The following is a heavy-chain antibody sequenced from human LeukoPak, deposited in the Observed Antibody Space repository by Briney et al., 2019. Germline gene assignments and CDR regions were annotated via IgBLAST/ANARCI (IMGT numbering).Heavy chain of an antibody. CDR1: GGSISSYY. D-gene: IGHD3-22*01. V-gene: IGHV4-59*01. Sequence: SETLSLTCPVSGGSISSYYWSWIRQPPGKGLEWIGYINYSGGTNQNPSLKSRVTMSADTSKNQFSLKLSSVTAADTAVYYCAKYYYDSSGYYWFDPWGQGTLVTVSS. CDR2: INYSGGT. CDR3: AKYYYDSSGYYWFDP. J-gene: IGHJ5*02.